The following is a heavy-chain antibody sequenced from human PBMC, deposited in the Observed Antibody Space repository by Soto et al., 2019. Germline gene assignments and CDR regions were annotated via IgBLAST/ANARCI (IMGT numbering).Heavy chain of an antibody. D-gene: IGHD4-17*01. CDR2: INHSGST. Sequence: SETLSLTCAVYGGSFSGYYWSWIRQPPGKGLEWIGEINHSGSTNYNPSLKSRVTISVDTSKNQFSLKLSSVTAADTAVYYCASLGDYDAFDIWGQGTMVTVSS. V-gene: IGHV4-34*01. CDR3: ASLGDYDAFDI. J-gene: IGHJ3*02. CDR1: GGSFSGYY.